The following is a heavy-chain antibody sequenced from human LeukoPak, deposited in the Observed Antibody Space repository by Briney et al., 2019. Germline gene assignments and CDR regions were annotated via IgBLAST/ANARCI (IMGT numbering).Heavy chain of an antibody. CDR2: LSPYNGNT. CDR1: GYTFTSYG. V-gene: IGHV1-18*01. J-gene: IGHJ3*02. D-gene: IGHD1-26*01. Sequence: GASVKVSCKTSGYTFTSYGLTWVRQAPGQGLEWVGWLSPYNGNTNYAQKVQGRVTMTADTSTSTAYMELKSLRSDDTAMYFCTRLGSYSPPSTGGNAFDIWGQGTMVTVSS. CDR3: TRLGSYSPPSTGGNAFDI.